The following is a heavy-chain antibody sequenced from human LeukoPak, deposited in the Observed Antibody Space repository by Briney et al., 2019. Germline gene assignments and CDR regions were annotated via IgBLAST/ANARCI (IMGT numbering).Heavy chain of an antibody. CDR2: ISGSGGST. CDR3: AKDLFDVVPAAIGQYYYGMDV. CDR1: GFTFSSYA. D-gene: IGHD2-2*01. Sequence: PGGSLRLSCAASGFTFSSYAMSWVRQAPGKGLEWVSAISGSGGSTYYADSVKGRFTISRDNSKNTLYLQMNSLRAEDTAVYYRAKDLFDVVPAAIGQYYYGMDVWGQGTTVTVSS. J-gene: IGHJ6*02. V-gene: IGHV3-23*01.